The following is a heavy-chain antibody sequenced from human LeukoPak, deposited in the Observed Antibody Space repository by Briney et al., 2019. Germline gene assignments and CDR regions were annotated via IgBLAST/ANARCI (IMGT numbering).Heavy chain of an antibody. CDR2: INPNSGGT. D-gene: IGHD3-3*01. J-gene: IGHJ4*02. V-gene: IGHV1-2*02. CDR1: GYTFTGYY. Sequence: ASVKVSCKASGYTFTGYYMHWVRQAPGQGLEWMGWINPNSGGTNYAQKFQGRVTMTRDTSISTAYMELSRLRSDDSAVYYCAREDYDFWRRGYFDYWGQGTLVTVSS. CDR3: AREDYDFWRRGYFDY.